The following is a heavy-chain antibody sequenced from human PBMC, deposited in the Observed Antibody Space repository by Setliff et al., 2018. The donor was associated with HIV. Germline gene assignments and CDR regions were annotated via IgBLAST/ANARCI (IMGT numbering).Heavy chain of an antibody. V-gene: IGHV4-59*08. CDR2: IDYSGGT. CDR1: GGSIGTYY. CDR3: ARVFTAGRREYYFDL. Sequence: SETLSLTCTVSGGSIGTYYWSWIRQPPGKGLEWIGYIDYSGGTNYNPSLKSRVTISVDTSKNHFSLRLSSVTAADTAVYYCARVFTAGRREYYFDLWGQGTLVTVSS. D-gene: IGHD6-6*01. J-gene: IGHJ4*02.